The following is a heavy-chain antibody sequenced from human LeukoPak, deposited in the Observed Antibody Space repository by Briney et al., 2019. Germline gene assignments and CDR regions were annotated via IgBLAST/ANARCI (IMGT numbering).Heavy chain of an antibody. CDR1: GFTFSSYS. J-gene: IGHJ4*02. V-gene: IGHV3-21*01. CDR2: ISSSTSYI. CDR3: ARASGYYGSESYYTDY. Sequence: GGSLRLSCAASGFTFSSYSMNWVRQAPGKGLEWVSSISSSTSYIYYADSVKGRFTISRDNAKNSLYLQMNSLRAEDTAMYYCARASGYYGSESYYTDYWGQGTLVTVSS. D-gene: IGHD3-10*01.